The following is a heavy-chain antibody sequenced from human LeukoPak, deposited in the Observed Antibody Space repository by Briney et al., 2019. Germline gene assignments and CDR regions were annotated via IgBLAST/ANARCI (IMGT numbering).Heavy chain of an antibody. CDR1: GYTFTDYY. CDR3: ARLPWFGEAAVDS. Sequence: ASVKVSCKASGYTFTDYYMHWVRQAPGQGLEWMGRISPNSGDTNYAQKFQARVIITRDTSISTVYMELTRLRSDDTAVYFCARLPWFGEAAVDSWGQGTLVTVSS. CDR2: ISPNSGDT. D-gene: IGHD3-10*01. V-gene: IGHV1-2*06. J-gene: IGHJ4*02.